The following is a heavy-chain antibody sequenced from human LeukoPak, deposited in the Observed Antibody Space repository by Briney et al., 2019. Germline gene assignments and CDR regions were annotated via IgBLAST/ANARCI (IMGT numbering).Heavy chain of an antibody. CDR2: IHYSWNT. CDR1: AGAMSSNSYY. Sequence: PSETLSLTCTVPAGAMSSNSYYWGWIRQPPGKGLEWIGRIHYSWNTYYNPSLKSRVTMSVDTSKNQFSLKLSSVTAADTAVYYCARRYSSSWYDDWAFDYWGQGTLVTVSS. J-gene: IGHJ4*02. V-gene: IGHV4-39*01. CDR3: ARRYSSSWYDDWAFDY. D-gene: IGHD6-13*01.